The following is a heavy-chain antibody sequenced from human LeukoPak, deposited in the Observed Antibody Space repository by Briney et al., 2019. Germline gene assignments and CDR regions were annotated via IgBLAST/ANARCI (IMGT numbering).Heavy chain of an antibody. CDR2: IYYSGST. D-gene: IGHD3-22*01. V-gene: IGHV4-39*01. CDR3: ARPIDPNYYDSSGFDY. J-gene: IGHJ4*02. Sequence: PSETLSLTCTVSGGSISSSSYYWGWIRQPRGKGLEWIGSIYYSGSTYYNPSLKSRVTISVDTSKNQFSLKLSSVTAADTAVYYCARPIDPNYYDSSGFDYWGQGTLVTVSS. CDR1: GGSISSSSYY.